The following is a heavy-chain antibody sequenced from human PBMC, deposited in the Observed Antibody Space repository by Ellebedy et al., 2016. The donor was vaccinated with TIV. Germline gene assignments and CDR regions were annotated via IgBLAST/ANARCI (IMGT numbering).Heavy chain of an antibody. Sequence: SETLSLTXTVSGGSISSSSYYWGWIRQPPGKGLEWIGSIYYSGSTYYNPSLKSRVTISVDTSKNQFSLKLSSVTAADTAVYYCARGRGVVVTATSNRYYGMDVWGQGTTVTVSS. V-gene: IGHV4-39*07. D-gene: IGHD2-21*02. CDR2: IYYSGST. CDR1: GGSISSSSYY. J-gene: IGHJ6*02. CDR3: ARGRGVVVTATSNRYYGMDV.